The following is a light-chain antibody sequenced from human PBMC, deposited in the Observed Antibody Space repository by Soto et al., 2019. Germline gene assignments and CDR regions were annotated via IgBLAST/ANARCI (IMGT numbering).Light chain of an antibody. J-gene: IGLJ2*01. CDR2: EVT. Sequence: QSALTQPPSVSGSPGQSVTISCTGTSSDVGDYNYVSWYQHQPDKATKLMIYEVTKRPSGVPDRFSGSNSGNTASLTVSGLQAEDEADYYCSSYAGSNNFGVFGGGTKVTVL. V-gene: IGLV2-8*01. CDR1: SSDVGDYNY. CDR3: SSYAGSNNFGV.